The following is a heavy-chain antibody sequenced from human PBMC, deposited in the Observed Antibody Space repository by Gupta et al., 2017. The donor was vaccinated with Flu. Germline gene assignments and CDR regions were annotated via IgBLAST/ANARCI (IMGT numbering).Heavy chain of an antibody. CDR1: GYTFTSYY. J-gene: IGHJ6*02. CDR3: ARDRFGELSPSGNYYYYGMDV. CDR2: INPSGGST. V-gene: IGHV1-46*01. D-gene: IGHD3-10*01. Sequence: KASGYTFTSYYMHWVRQAPGQGLEWMGIINPSGGSTSYAQKFQGRVTMTRDTSTSTVYMELSSLRSEDTAVYYCARDRFGELSPSGNYYYYGMDVWGQGTTVTGAS.